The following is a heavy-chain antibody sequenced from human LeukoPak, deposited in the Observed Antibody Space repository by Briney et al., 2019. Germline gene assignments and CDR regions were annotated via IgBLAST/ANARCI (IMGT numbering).Heavy chain of an antibody. V-gene: IGHV4-34*01. CDR3: ARLISYYYYMDV. Sequence: SETLSLTCAIYGGSFSGYYWTWIRQPPGKGLEWIGEINHSGSTNYNPSLKSRVTISVDTSKNQFSLNVSSVTAADTAIYYCARLISYYYYMDVWGKGTTVTVSS. J-gene: IGHJ6*03. CDR2: INHSGST. CDR1: GGSFSGYY.